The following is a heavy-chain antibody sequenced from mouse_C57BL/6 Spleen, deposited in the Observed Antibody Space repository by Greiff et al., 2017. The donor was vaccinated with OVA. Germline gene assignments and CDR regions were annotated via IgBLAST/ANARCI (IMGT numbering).Heavy chain of an antibody. D-gene: IGHD3-2*02. CDR3: ARRGLWLMLVVPYFDY. J-gene: IGHJ2*01. CDR1: GYTFTSYW. CDR2: IDPSDSYT. V-gene: IGHV1-69*01. Sequence: QVQLQQPGAELVMPGASVKLSCKASGYTFTSYWMHWVKQRPGQGLEWIGEIDPSDSYTNYNQKFKGKSTLTVDKSSSTAYMQLSSLTSEDSAVYYGARRGLWLMLVVPYFDYWGHGTTLTVSS.